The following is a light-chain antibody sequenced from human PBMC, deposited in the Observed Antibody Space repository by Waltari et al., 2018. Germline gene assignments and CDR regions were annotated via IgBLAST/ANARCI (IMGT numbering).Light chain of an antibody. CDR1: QSIANY. V-gene: IGKV1-39*01. Sequence: DVQMTQSPSSLSASVGDRVTITCRASQSIANYLNWYQQKPGKVPKLLIYAASSLHSGVPSRFSGSGSGTEFTLTITNLQPEDFATHYCQQSYTTLTFGGGTKVE. J-gene: IGKJ4*01. CDR2: AAS. CDR3: QQSYTTLT.